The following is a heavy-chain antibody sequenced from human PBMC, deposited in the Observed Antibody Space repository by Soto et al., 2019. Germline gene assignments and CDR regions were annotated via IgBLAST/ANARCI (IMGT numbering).Heavy chain of an antibody. D-gene: IGHD3-3*01. J-gene: IGHJ6*02. CDR2: IWYDGSNK. CDR3: ARALTLENVLYGMDV. Sequence: PGGSLRLSCAASGFTFSSYSMHWVRQAPGKGLEWVAVIWYDGSNKYYADSVKGRFTISRDNSKNTLYLQMNSLRAEDTAVYYCARALTLENVLYGMDVWGQGTTVTVSS. CDR1: GFTFSSYS. V-gene: IGHV3-33*01.